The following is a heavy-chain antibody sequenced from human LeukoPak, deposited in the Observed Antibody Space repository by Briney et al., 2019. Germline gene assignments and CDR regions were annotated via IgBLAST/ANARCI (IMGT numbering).Heavy chain of an antibody. CDR2: IPYDGSDK. CDR1: GFTFSSYA. D-gene: IGHD5-12*01. V-gene: IGHV3-30*04. Sequence: PGRSLRLSCAASGFTFSSYAMYWVRQAPGKGLEWVAVIPYDGSDKFYADSVKGRFTISRDSSKNTLYLQMNSLRPEDTAVYYCARARPSMWIDYWGQGTLVTVSS. CDR3: ARARPSMWIDY. J-gene: IGHJ4*02.